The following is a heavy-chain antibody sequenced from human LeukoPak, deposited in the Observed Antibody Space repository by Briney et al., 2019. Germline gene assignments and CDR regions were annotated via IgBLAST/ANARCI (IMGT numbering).Heavy chain of an antibody. D-gene: IGHD2-2*01. CDR3: ARDLIVVVPAAAKYYYYMDV. CDR1: GRSFSGYY. Sequence: PSETLSLTCAVYGRSFSGYYWSWIRLPPGNGLEWIGEINHSGSTNYNPSLNSRVTISVDTSKNQFSLKLSSVTAADTAVYYCARDLIVVVPAAAKYYYYMDVWGKGTTVTISS. V-gene: IGHV4-34*01. J-gene: IGHJ6*03. CDR2: INHSGST.